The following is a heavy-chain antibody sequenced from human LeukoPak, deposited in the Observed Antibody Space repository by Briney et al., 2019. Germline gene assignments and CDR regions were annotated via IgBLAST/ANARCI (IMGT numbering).Heavy chain of an antibody. D-gene: IGHD6-13*01. V-gene: IGHV1-18*01. J-gene: IGHJ6*03. Sequence: ASVKVSCKASGYTFTSYGISWVRQAPGQGLEWMGWISAYNGNTNYAQKLQGRVTMTTDTSTSTAYMELRSLRSDDTAVYYCARVGAAAATQGYYYYYMDVWGKGTTVTVSS. CDR3: ARVGAAAATQGYYYYYMDV. CDR1: GYTFTSYG. CDR2: ISAYNGNT.